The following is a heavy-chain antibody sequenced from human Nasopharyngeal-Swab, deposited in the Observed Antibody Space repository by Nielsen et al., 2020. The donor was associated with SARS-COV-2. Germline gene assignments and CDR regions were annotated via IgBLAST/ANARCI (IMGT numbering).Heavy chain of an antibody. Sequence: WVRQAPGQGLEWMGWINPNSGGTSYAQKFQGRVTMTRDTSISTAYMELSRLRSDDTAVYYCARDQYSGYDSSYYYYGMDVWGQGTTVTVSS. V-gene: IGHV1-2*02. J-gene: IGHJ6*02. D-gene: IGHD5-12*01. CDR3: ARDQYSGYDSSYYYYGMDV. CDR2: INPNSGGT.